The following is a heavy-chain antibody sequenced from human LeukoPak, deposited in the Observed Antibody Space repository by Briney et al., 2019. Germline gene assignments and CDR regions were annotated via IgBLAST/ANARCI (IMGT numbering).Heavy chain of an antibody. CDR2: IYPGDSDT. J-gene: IGHJ5*02. D-gene: IGHD2-2*01. V-gene: IGHV5-51*01. CDR1: GYSFTSYW. Sequence: KRGESLKISCKGSGYSFTSYWIGWVRQMPGKGLEWMGIIYPGDSDTRYSPSFQGQVTISADKSIGTAYLQWSGLKASDTAMYYCARVYCSSTSCPENWFDPWGQGTLVTVSS. CDR3: ARVYCSSTSCPENWFDP.